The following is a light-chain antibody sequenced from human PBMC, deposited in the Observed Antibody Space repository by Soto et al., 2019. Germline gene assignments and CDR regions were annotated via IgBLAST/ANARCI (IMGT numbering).Light chain of an antibody. J-gene: IGKJ2*01. CDR3: QQHNDYTAVT. CDR2: DAS. V-gene: IGKV1-5*01. CDR1: QTISSS. Sequence: DIQMTQSPSTLSASVGDRVTITCRASQTISSSLAWYQHKPGKAPKLLIFDASTLQTGVPSRFSGGGFGTEFSLPITGRQPDDFATYYCQQHNDYTAVTFGQGTKLEIK.